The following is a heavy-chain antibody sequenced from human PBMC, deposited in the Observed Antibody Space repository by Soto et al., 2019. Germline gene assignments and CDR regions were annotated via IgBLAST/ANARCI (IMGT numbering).Heavy chain of an antibody. Sequence: QVQLVQSGAEVKKPGSSVKVSCKASGGTFSSYTISWVRQAPGHGLEWMGRIIPILGIANYAQKCQGRVTITADKSTSTAYMELSSLRSEDTAVYYCARDRDIYSGYYFAAFDLWGQGTIVTVSS. CDR1: GGTFSSYT. CDR3: ARDRDIYSGYYFAAFDL. CDR2: IIPILGIA. J-gene: IGHJ3*01. V-gene: IGHV1-69*08. D-gene: IGHD5-12*01.